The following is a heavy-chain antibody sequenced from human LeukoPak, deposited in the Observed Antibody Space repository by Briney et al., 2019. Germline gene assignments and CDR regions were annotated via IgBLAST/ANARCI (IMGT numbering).Heavy chain of an antibody. CDR3: ARAYQSLGGLSLPDH. V-gene: IGHV7-4-1*02. D-gene: IGHD3-16*02. CDR2: IHPNTGNP. CDR1: GYTFTDYA. J-gene: IGHJ5*02. Sequence: ASVKVSCRASGYTFTDYAMNWVRQAPGQGLEWMGWIHPNTGNPTYAQGFTGRFVFSLDTSVGTTYLQISSLKAEDTAVYYCARAYQSLGGLSLPDHWGQGTLVTVSS.